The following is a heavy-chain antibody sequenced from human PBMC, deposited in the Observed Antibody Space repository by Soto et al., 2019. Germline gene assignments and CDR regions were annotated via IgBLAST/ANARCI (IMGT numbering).Heavy chain of an antibody. Sequence: PSETLSLTCTVSGGSISSYYWSWIRQPPGKGLEWIGYIYYSGSTNYNPSLKSRVTISVDTSKNQFSLKLSSVTAADTAVYYCARLATVTNLVAYWGQGTLVPVSS. V-gene: IGHV4-59*08. D-gene: IGHD4-17*01. CDR3: ARLATVTNLVAY. J-gene: IGHJ4*02. CDR2: IYYSGST. CDR1: GGSISSYY.